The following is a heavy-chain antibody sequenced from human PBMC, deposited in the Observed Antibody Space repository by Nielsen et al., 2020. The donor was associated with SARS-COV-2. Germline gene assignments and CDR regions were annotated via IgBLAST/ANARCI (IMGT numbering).Heavy chain of an antibody. CDR2: IRSKAYGGTT. CDR1: GFTFGDYA. D-gene: IGHD6-19*01. CDR3: TRYTPNGSGWWNYYYYGMDV. J-gene: IGHJ6*02. Sequence: GGSLRLSCTASGFTFGDYAMSWVRQAPGKGLEWVGFIRSKAYGGTTEYAASVKGRFTISRDDSKSIAYLQMNSLKTEDTAVYYCTRYTPNGSGWWNYYYYGMDVWGQGTTVTVSS. V-gene: IGHV3-49*04.